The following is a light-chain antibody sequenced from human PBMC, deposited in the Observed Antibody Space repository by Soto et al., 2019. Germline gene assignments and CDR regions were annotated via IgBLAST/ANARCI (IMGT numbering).Light chain of an antibody. Sequence: DIRMTQSPSSLSASVGDRVTITCRASQTLTNYLIWYQQLSGKAPKLLIYATDTLQSGVPSRFSGSGSGTDYTLTISSLQPEDVATYSCQQSYNTPQTFGQGTKVDIK. CDR1: QTLTNY. J-gene: IGKJ1*01. V-gene: IGKV1-39*01. CDR2: ATD. CDR3: QQSYNTPQT.